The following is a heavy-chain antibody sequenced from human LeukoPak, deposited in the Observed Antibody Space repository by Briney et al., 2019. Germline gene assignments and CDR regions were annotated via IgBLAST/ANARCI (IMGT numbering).Heavy chain of an antibody. Sequence: GGSLRLSCAASGFTFSRSWMHWVRQGPGKGLMWVSRINLDGDYTSYADSVKGRFTISRDNAKSSLFVQMNTLRVEDTAVYYCARFETVAANWFEPWGPGTLVTVSS. CDR1: GFTFSRSW. CDR2: INLDGDYT. D-gene: IGHD6-19*01. CDR3: ARFETVAANWFEP. V-gene: IGHV3-74*01. J-gene: IGHJ5*02.